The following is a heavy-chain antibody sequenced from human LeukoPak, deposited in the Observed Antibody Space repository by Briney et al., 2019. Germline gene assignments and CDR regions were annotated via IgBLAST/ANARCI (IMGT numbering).Heavy chain of an antibody. Sequence: SETLSLTCAVYGGSFSGYYWSWIRQPPGKGLEWIGEINHSGSTNYNPSLKSRVTIPVDTSKNQFSLKLSSVTAADTAVYYCARTDRDYYYYYGMDVWGQGTTVTVSS. CDR1: GGSFSGYY. CDR2: INHSGST. J-gene: IGHJ6*02. D-gene: IGHD3-16*02. CDR3: ARTDRDYYYYYGMDV. V-gene: IGHV4-34*01.